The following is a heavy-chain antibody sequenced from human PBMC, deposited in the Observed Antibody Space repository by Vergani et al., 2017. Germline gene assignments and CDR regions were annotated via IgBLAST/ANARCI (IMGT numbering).Heavy chain of an antibody. D-gene: IGHD6-13*01. V-gene: IGHV3-9*01. CDR1: GFTFDDYA. J-gene: IGHJ2*01. Sequence: EVQLVESGGGLVQPGRSLRLSCAASGFTFDDYAMHWVRQAPGKGLGWVSGINWNSDSIAYADSVKGRFTISRDNAKNSLYLQMNSLRAEDTALYYCVKDIAASGNSWYFDLWGRGTLVTVSS. CDR2: INWNSDSI. CDR3: VKDIAASGNSWYFDL.